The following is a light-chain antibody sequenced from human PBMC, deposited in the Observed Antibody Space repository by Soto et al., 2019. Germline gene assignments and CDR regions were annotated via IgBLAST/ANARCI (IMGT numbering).Light chain of an antibody. V-gene: IGLV1-40*01. CDR3: QPYDSSLSGSV. CDR1: SSNIGAGYD. Sequence: QSVLTQPPSVYGAHGQRVTISCTGSSSNIGAGYDVHWYQQLPGTAPKLLIYGNSNRPSGVPDRFSGSKSGTSASLAITGLQAEDEADYYCQPYDSSLSGSVFVGGTKLTVL. CDR2: GNS. J-gene: IGLJ2*01.